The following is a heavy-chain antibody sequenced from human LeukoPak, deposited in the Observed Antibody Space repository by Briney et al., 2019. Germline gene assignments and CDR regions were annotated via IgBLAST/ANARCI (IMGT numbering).Heavy chain of an antibody. J-gene: IGHJ4*02. CDR2: ISGSAFST. CDR3: VKGLGVDDN. D-gene: IGHD3-10*01. Sequence: GRSLRLSCAASGLTFSSYAMSWVRQAPGKGLEWVSGISGSAFSTDYADSVKGRFTISRDNSRNTLYLQMNSLRGDDTAVYYCVKGLGVDDNWGQGTLVTVSS. V-gene: IGHV3-23*01. CDR1: GLTFSSYA.